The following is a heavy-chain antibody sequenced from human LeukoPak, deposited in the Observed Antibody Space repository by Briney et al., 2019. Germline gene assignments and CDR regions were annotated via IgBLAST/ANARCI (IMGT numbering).Heavy chain of an antibody. CDR1: GYTFTSYY. CDR3: EVTGVGYCSSTSCYGAFDI. V-gene: IGHV1-46*01. CDR2: INPSGGST. D-gene: IGHD2-2*01. Sequence: GASVKVSCKASGYTFTSYYMHWVRQAPGQGLEWMGIINPSGGSTGYAQKFQGRVTMTRDTSTSTVYMELSSLRSEDTAVYYCEVTGVGYCSSTSCYGAFDIWGQGTMVTVSS. J-gene: IGHJ3*02.